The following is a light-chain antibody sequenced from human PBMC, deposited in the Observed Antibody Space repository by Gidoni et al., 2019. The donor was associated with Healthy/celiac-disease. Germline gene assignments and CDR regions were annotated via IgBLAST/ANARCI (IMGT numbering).Light chain of an antibody. CDR2: AAS. CDR1: QSVSSY. CDR3: QQRSNWPLT. J-gene: IGKJ4*01. Sequence: EIVLTQSPAPLSLSPGARATLSCRASQSVSSYLAWYQQKPGQAPRLLIHAASNRATGIPPRFSGSGSGTDFTLPISSLEPEDFAVYYCQQRSNWPLTFGGGTKLEIK. V-gene: IGKV3-11*01.